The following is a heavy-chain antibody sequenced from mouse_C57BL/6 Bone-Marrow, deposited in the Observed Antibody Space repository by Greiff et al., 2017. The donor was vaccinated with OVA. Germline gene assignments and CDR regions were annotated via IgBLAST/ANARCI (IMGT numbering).Heavy chain of an antibody. J-gene: IGHJ2*01. V-gene: IGHV1-82*01. CDR1: GYAFSSSW. Sequence: QVQLKESGPELVKPGASVKISCKASGYAFSSSWMNWVKQRPGKGLEWIGRIYPGDGDTNYNGKFKGKATLTADKSSSTAYMQLSSLTSEDSAVYFCAREDWDERGFDYWGQGTTLTVSS. CDR3: AREDWDERGFDY. CDR2: IYPGDGDT. D-gene: IGHD4-1*01.